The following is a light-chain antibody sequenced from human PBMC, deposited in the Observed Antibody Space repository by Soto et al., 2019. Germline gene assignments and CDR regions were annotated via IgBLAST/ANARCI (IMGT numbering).Light chain of an antibody. Sequence: DIQMTQSPSTLSASVGDRVTITCRASQSISSWLAWYQQKPGKAPKLLIYKASSLESGVPSRFSGSGSGTEFTLTISCLQPDDFATYYCQQYNGYPYTFGQGTNLEIK. V-gene: IGKV1-5*03. CDR1: QSISSW. J-gene: IGKJ2*01. CDR3: QQYNGYPYT. CDR2: KAS.